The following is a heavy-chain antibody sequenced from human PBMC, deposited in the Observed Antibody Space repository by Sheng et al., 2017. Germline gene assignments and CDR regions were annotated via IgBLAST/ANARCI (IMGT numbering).Heavy chain of an antibody. CDR3: AKVGYYYYAMDV. CDR2: ISGSGAGA. Sequence: QVQLVESGGGVVQPGRSLKLSCAASGFTFSTYGMHWVRQAPGKGLEWVAVISGSGAGAYYADSVKGRFTISRENSKNTLYLQMNTLRGDDSAVYYCAKVGYYYYAMDVWGPGTTVTVSS. V-gene: IGHV3-NL1*01. CDR1: GFTFSTYG. J-gene: IGHJ6*02.